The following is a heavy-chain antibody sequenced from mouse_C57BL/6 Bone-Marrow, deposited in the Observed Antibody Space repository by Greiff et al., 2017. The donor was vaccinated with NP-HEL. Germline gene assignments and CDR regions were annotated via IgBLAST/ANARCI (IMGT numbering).Heavy chain of an antibody. CDR1: GYTFTSYW. V-gene: IGHV1-69*01. CDR2: IDPSDSYT. CDR3: ARAYGSSRDFDV. D-gene: IGHD1-1*01. J-gene: IGHJ1*03. Sequence: QVQLQQPGAELVMPGASVKLSCKASGYTFTSYWMHWVKQRPGQGLEWIGEIDPSDSYTNYTQKFKGKSTLTVDKSSSTAYMQLSSLTSEDSAVYYCARAYGSSRDFDVWGTGTTVTVSS.